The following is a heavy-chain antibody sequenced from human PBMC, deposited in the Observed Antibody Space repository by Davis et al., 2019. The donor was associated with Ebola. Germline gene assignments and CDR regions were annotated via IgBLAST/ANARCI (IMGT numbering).Heavy chain of an antibody. J-gene: IGHJ6*02. Sequence: GESLKISCKGSGYSFTSYWIGWVRQMPGKGLEWMGIIYPGDSDTRYSPSFQGQVTISADKSISTAYLQWSSLKASDTAMYYCARTSNGADYYYGMDVWGQGTTVTVSS. D-gene: IGHD1-1*01. CDR1: GYSFTSYW. V-gene: IGHV5-51*01. CDR2: IYPGDSDT. CDR3: ARTSNGADYYYGMDV.